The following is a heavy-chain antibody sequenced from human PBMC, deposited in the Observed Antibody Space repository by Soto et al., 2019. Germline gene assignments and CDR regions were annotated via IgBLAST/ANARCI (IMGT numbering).Heavy chain of an antibody. D-gene: IGHD3-10*01. J-gene: IGHJ5*02. Sequence: SVKVSCKASGGTVSSYAISWVRQAPGQGLEWMGGIIPIFGTANYAQKFQGRVTITADESTSTAYMELSSLRSEDTAVYYCARDLALGGATKSYYRPGWFDPWGQGTLVTVSS. V-gene: IGHV1-69*13. CDR2: IIPIFGTA. CDR3: ARDLALGGATKSYYRPGWFDP. CDR1: GGTVSSYA.